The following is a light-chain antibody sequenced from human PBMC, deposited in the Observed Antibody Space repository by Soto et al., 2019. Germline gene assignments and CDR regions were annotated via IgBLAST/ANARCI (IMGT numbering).Light chain of an antibody. CDR1: TSNIGSNP. CDR2: TDN. J-gene: IGLJ3*02. V-gene: IGLV1-44*01. Sequence: QLVLTQPPSASGTPGQGVTISCTGSTSNIGSNPVNWYQQVPGTAPKLLIFTDNQWPSGVPDRFSGSNSGTSASLAISGLQSEDEADYYCAAWDDSLNALVFGGGTKLTVL. CDR3: AAWDDSLNALV.